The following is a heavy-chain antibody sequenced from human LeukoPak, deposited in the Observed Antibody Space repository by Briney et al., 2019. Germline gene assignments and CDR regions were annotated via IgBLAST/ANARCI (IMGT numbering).Heavy chain of an antibody. D-gene: IGHD2-8*01. Sequence: SETLSLTCAVYGGSFSGYFWSWIRQPPGKGLEWIGEIIHSGRTNYNPSLKSRVTISVDTSKKQFSLKLNSVTAADTAIYYCARQRSKWWFDPWGQGTLVTVSS. CDR2: IIHSGRT. V-gene: IGHV4-34*12. J-gene: IGHJ5*02. CDR3: ARQRSKWWFDP. CDR1: GGSFSGYF.